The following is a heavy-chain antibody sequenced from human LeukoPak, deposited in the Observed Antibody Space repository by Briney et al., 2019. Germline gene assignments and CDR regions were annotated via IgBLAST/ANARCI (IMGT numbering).Heavy chain of an antibody. CDR1: GYTFTIYS. CDR3: SRASYCSGGSCYSDY. Sequence: ASVTVSFTSSGYTFTIYSISWVRQAPGQGLERMGWISAYNGNTIYAQKAKGRVTITTDTSTSTAYMELKSMKSDATAVYYCSRASYCSGGSCYSDYWGEGTLGTVSS. J-gene: IGHJ4*02. V-gene: IGHV1-18*01. CDR2: ISAYNGNT. D-gene: IGHD2-15*01.